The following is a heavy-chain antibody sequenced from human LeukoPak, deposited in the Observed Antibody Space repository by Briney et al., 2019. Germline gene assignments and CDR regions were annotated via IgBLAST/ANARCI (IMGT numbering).Heavy chain of an antibody. CDR2: VNYSGST. D-gene: IGHD3-22*01. Sequence: PSETLSLTCTVSGGSISSGGYYWSWIRQHPGKGLEWIGYVNYSGSTYYNPSLKSRVTISVDTSKNQFSLKLSSVTAADTAVYYCAKYHYDSSGYSNWFDPWGQGTLVTVSS. V-gene: IGHV4-31*03. CDR1: GGSISSGGYY. J-gene: IGHJ5*02. CDR3: AKYHYDSSGYSNWFDP.